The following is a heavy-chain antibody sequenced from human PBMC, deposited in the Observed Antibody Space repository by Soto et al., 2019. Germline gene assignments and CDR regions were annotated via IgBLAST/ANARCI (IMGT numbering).Heavy chain of an antibody. V-gene: IGHV4-30-2*01. CDR3: ARERELSIFDY. CDR2: IYHSGST. Sequence: ASETLSLTCAVSGGSISSCGYSWSWIRQPPGKGLEWIGYIYHSGSTYYNPSLKSRVTISVDRSKNQFSLKLSSVTAADTAVYYYARERELSIFDYWGQGTLVSVSS. CDR1: GGSISSCGYS. J-gene: IGHJ4*02. D-gene: IGHD2-15*01.